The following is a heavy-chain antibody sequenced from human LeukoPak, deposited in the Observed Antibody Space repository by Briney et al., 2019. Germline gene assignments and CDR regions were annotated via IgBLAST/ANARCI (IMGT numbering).Heavy chain of an antibody. CDR3: ASFGRVAGLDY. CDR2: IYYSGST. CDR1: GGSISSSSYY. D-gene: IGHD6-19*01. V-gene: IGHV4-39*07. Sequence: PSETLSLTCTVSGGSISSSSYYWGWIRQPPGKGLEWIGSIYYSGSTNYNPSLKSRVTISVDTSKNQFSLKLSSVTAADTAVYYCASFGRVAGLDYWGQGTLVTVSS. J-gene: IGHJ4*02.